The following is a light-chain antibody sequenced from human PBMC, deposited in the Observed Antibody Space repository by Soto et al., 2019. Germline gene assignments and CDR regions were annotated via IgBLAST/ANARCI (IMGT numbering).Light chain of an antibody. J-gene: IGKJ1*01. CDR1: QSVSSN. Sequence: EIVMTQSPATLSVSPGERATLSCRASQSVSSNFAWYQQKPGQAPRLLIYGASTRATGIPTRFSGSGSGTEFTLTISSLQSEDFVVYYCQQYNNWWTFGQGTKVEIK. V-gene: IGKV3-15*01. CDR3: QQYNNWWT. CDR2: GAS.